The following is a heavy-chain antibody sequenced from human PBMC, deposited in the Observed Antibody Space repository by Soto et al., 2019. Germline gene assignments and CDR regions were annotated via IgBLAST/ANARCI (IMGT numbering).Heavy chain of an antibody. CDR2: YHYRGTT. CDR3: MREVFSYADS. Sequence: SETLSLTCSVAGGSISSAYSYWCCRQPPAEKVLEFVGYYHYRGTTNYTPPQESLITISQDITNNEFSLRRSAVTAAATAEYYCMREVFSYADSCGQGTLVTVSS. V-gene: IGHV4-61*10. D-gene: IGHD5-18*01. J-gene: IGHJ4*02. CDR1: GGSISSAYSY.